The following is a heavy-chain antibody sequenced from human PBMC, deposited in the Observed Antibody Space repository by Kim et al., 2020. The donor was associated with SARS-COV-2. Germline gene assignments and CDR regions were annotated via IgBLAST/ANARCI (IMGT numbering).Heavy chain of an antibody. J-gene: IGHJ5*02. CDR2: IYYSGST. V-gene: IGHV4-39*01. D-gene: IGHD2-21*01. CDR1: GGSISSSSYY. CDR3: ARTIRGGVVIATPNWFDP. Sequence: SETLSLTCTVSGGSISSSSYYWGWIRQPPGKGLEWIGSIYYSGSTYYNPSLKSRVTISVDTSKNQFSLKLSSVTAADTVVYYCARTIRGGVVIATPNWFDPWGQGTLVTVSS.